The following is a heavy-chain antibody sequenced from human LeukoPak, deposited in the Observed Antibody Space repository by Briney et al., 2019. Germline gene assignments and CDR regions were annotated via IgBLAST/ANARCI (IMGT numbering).Heavy chain of an antibody. J-gene: IGHJ3*02. D-gene: IGHD6-19*01. Sequence: GGSLRLSCAASGFTFSSYSMNWVHQAPGKGLEWVSAISGSGGSTYYADSVKGRFTISRDNSKNTVYVQMNSLRAEDTAVYYCAKRYSSGWYFDAFDIWGQGTMVTASS. CDR3: AKRYSSGWYFDAFDI. V-gene: IGHV3-23*01. CDR1: GFTFSSYS. CDR2: ISGSGGST.